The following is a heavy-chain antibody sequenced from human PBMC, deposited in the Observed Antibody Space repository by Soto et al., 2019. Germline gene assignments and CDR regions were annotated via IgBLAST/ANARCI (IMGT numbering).Heavy chain of an antibody. V-gene: IGHV3-23*01. J-gene: IGHJ5*02. D-gene: IGHD3-3*01. CDR2: ISGSGGST. Sequence: EVQLLESGGGLVQPGGSLRLSCAASGFTFSSYAMSWVRQAPGKGLEWVSAISGSGGSTYYADSVKGRFTISRDKSKNTLYLQMNSLRAEDTAVYYCAKGDFWSGYYTRWFDPWGQGTLVTVSS. CDR1: GFTFSSYA. CDR3: AKGDFWSGYYTRWFDP.